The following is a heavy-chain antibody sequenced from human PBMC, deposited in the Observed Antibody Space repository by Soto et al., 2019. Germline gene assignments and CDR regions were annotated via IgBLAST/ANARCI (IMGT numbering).Heavy chain of an antibody. D-gene: IGHD3-10*01. CDR1: GYSFTSYW. Sequence: GESLKISCKGSGYSFTSYWIGWVHQMPGKGLEWMGIIYPGDSDTRYSPSFQGQVTISADKSISTAYLQWSSLKASDTAMYYCARLTFHGSGSYQYGMDVWGQGTTVTVSS. CDR3: ARLTFHGSGSYQYGMDV. CDR2: IYPGDSDT. V-gene: IGHV5-51*07. J-gene: IGHJ6*02.